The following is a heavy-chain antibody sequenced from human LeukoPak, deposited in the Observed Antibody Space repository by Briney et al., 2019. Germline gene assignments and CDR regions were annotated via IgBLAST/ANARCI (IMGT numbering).Heavy chain of an antibody. Sequence: PSQTLSLTCTVSGGSISSGGYYWSWIRQHPGKGLEWIGYIYYSGSTDYNPSLTSRVTMSVVMSKNQFSLKLSSVTAADTAVYYCARAPMRGIPNFDYWGQGTLVTVSS. CDR2: IYYSGST. J-gene: IGHJ4*02. V-gene: IGHV4-31*03. CDR1: GGSISSGGYY. CDR3: ARAPMRGIPNFDY. D-gene: IGHD3-22*01.